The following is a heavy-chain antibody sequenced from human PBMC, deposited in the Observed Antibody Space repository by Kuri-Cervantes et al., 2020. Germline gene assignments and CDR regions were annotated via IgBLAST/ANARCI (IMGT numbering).Heavy chain of an antibody. CDR3: ARESYSSSWYRNPFSDFDY. D-gene: IGHD6-13*01. V-gene: IGHV1-18*01. CDR2: ISAYNGNT. J-gene: IGHJ4*02. Sequence: ASVKVSCKASGYTFTSYGISWVRQAPGQGPEWMGWISAYNGNTNYAQKLQGRVTMTTDTSTSTAYMELRSLRSDDTAVYYCARESYSSSWYRNPFSDFDYWGQGTLVTVSS. CDR1: GYTFTSYG.